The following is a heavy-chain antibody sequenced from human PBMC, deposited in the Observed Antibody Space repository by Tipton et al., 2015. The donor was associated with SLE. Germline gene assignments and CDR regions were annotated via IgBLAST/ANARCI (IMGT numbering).Heavy chain of an antibody. D-gene: IGHD6-19*01. CDR3: ARGSLAVAAPYFDY. Sequence: TLSLTCAVYGGSFSGYYWSWIRQPPGKGLEWSGEINHSGSTNYNPSLKSRVTISVDTSKNQFSLKLSSVTAADTAVYYCARGSLAVAAPYFDYWGQGTLVTVSS. CDR1: GGSFSGYY. CDR2: INHSGST. V-gene: IGHV4-34*01. J-gene: IGHJ4*02.